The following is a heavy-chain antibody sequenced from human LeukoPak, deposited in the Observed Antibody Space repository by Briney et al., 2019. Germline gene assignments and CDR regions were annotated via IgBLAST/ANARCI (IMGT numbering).Heavy chain of an antibody. J-gene: IGHJ4*02. D-gene: IGHD1-26*01. CDR3: ALGATRGSLYFDY. CDR1: GYTFTSYY. CDR2: INPSGGST. Sequence: ASVKVSCKASGYTFTSYYMQGVRQAPGQGLEWMGIINPSGGSTSYAQTFQGRVTMTRDTSTSTVYMELTSLRSEDTAVYYCALGATRGSLYFDYWGQGTLVTVSS. V-gene: IGHV1-46*01.